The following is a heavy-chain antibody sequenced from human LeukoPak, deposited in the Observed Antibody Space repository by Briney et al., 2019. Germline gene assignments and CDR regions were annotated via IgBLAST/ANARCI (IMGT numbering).Heavy chain of an antibody. Sequence: SCTASGGTFSSYAMHWVRQAPGKGLEWVAVISYDGSNKYYADSVKGRFTISRDNSKNTLYLQMNSLRAEDTAVYYCARIARTDYWGQGTLVTVSS. D-gene: IGHD6-6*01. CDR1: GGTFSSYA. J-gene: IGHJ4*02. CDR3: ARIARTDY. CDR2: ISYDGSNK. V-gene: IGHV3-30-3*01.